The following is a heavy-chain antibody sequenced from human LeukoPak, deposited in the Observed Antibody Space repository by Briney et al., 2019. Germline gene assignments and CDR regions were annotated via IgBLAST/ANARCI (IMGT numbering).Heavy chain of an antibody. J-gene: IGHJ5*02. CDR1: GYTFTSYD. CDR3: ARDGGSSLNWFDP. D-gene: IGHD6-13*01. Sequence: ASVKVSCKASGYTFTSYDINWVRQATGQGLEWMGWMNPNSGNTGYAQKFQGRVTMTRDTSTSTVYMELSSLRSEDTAVYYCARDGGSSLNWFDPWGQGTLVTASS. V-gene: IGHV1-8*01. CDR2: MNPNSGNT.